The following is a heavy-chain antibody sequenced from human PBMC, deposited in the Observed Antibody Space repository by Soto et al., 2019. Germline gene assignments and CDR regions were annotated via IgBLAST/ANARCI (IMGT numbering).Heavy chain of an antibody. V-gene: IGHV3-11*01. Sequence: QVQVVESGGGLVKPGGSLRLSCVASGFTFSDYYMGWVRQAPGKGLEWVSYLSQTATAIHYADSVRGRFTISRDNAKNSLYLEMSSLRADDTAMYYCARWSSAFDYWGRGTLVTVSS. CDR2: LSQTATAI. CDR3: ARWSSAFDY. CDR1: GFTFSDYY. J-gene: IGHJ4*02.